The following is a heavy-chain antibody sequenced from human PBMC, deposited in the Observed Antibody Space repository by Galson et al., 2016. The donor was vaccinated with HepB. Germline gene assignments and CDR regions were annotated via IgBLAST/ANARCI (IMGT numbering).Heavy chain of an antibody. V-gene: IGHV2-5*02. D-gene: IGHD2-15*01. CDR2: IYWDDDK. CDR3: AHRGRHCRGGDCYPWPFDY. J-gene: IGHJ4*02. Sequence: PALVKPTQTLTLTCTFSGFSLTTGVGLGWIRQPPGKALEWLALIYWDDDKRYSPSLESRLTITKDTSKNQVVLSLTDMDPVDTAPYYCAHRGRHCRGGDCYPWPFDYGGQGTLVTVSS. CDR1: GFSLTTGVG.